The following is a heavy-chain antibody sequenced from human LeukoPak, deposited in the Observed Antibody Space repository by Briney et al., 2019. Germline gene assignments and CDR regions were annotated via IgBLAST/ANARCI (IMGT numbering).Heavy chain of an antibody. J-gene: IGHJ4*02. V-gene: IGHV3-30*02. D-gene: IGHD1-7*01. CDR1: GFSFSSYG. Sequence: GGSLRLSCAASGFSFSSYGMHWVRQAPGKGLEWVAFIRYDGSNKNYADSLKGRFTISRDNAKNSLYLQMNSLRAEDTAVYYCARDGNWNFFAPVVFFDYWGQGTLVTVSS. CDR3: ARDGNWNFFAPVVFFDY. CDR2: IRYDGSNK.